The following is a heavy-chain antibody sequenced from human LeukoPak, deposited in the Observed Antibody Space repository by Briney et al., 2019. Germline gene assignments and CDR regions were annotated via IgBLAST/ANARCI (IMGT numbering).Heavy chain of an antibody. D-gene: IGHD3-10*01. CDR2: IGATGDIT. J-gene: IGHJ5*02. CDR3: ARTWFGDLEIRFDP. Sequence: GGSLRLSCAASGFTFSSYSMTWVRQAPGKGLEWLSLIGATGDITYYADSVKGRFTISRDNSKNTVYLQMDGLRAGDTAVYYCARTWFGDLEIRFDPWGQGTLVTVSS. V-gene: IGHV3-23*01. CDR1: GFTFSSYS.